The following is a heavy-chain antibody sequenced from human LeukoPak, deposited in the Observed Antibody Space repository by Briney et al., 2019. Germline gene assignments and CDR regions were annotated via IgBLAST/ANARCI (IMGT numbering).Heavy chain of an antibody. J-gene: IGHJ5*02. CDR3: ARVPGYWGSNWFDP. D-gene: IGHD3-22*01. CDR1: GGSISSYY. Sequence: SETLSPTCTVSGGSISSYYWSWIRQPPGKGLEWIGYIYYSGSTNYNPSLKSRVTISVDTSKNQFSLKLSSVTAADTAVYYCARVPGYWGSNWFDPWGQGTLVTVSS. V-gene: IGHV4-59*01. CDR2: IYYSGST.